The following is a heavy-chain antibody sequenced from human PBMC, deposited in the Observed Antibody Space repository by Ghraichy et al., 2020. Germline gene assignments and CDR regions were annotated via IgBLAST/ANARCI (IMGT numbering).Heavy chain of an antibody. J-gene: IGHJ6*02. CDR2: TRNKANSYTT. V-gene: IGHV3-72*01. CDR3: AREGTTVTTLYYYYGMDV. Sequence: GGSLRLSCAASGFTFSDHYMDWVRQAPGKGLEWVGRTRNKANSYTTEYAASVKGRFTISRDDSKNSLYLQMNSLKTEDTAVYYCAREGTTVTTLYYYYGMDVWGQGTTVTVSS. D-gene: IGHD4-11*01. CDR1: GFTFSDHY.